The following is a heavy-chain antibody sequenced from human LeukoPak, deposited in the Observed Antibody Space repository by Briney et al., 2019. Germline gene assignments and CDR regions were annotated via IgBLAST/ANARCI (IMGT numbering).Heavy chain of an antibody. Sequence: SETLSLTCTVSGGSISSGGYYWSWIRQHPGKGLEWIGYIYYSGSTYYNPSLKSRVTISVDTSKNQFSLKLSSVTAADTAVYCCARTVGSGSLGGFDPWGQGTLVTVSS. D-gene: IGHD3-10*01. CDR1: GGSISSGGYY. CDR2: IYYSGST. CDR3: ARTVGSGSLGGFDP. J-gene: IGHJ5*02. V-gene: IGHV4-31*03.